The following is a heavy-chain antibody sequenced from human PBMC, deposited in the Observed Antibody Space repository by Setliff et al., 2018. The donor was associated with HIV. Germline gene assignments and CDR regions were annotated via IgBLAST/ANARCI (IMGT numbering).Heavy chain of an antibody. CDR3: MYGGRTATNH. CDR1: GFTFSDYY. D-gene: IGHD4-17*01. CDR2: ITNTGSST. V-gene: IGHV3-11*04. Sequence: KPGGSLRLSCAASGFTFSDYYLNWVRLAPGKGLEWISHITNTGSSTNYADSVKGRFTISRDNAKYSLYLQMNTLRVEDTAVYYCMYGGRTATNHWGQGTLVTVSS. J-gene: IGHJ5*02.